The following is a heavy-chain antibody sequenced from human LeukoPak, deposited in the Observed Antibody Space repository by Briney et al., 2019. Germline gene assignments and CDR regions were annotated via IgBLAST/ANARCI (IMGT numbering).Heavy chain of an antibody. CDR3: ARDEVLNWFDP. CDR1: GYTFTSYG. CDR2: ISAYNGST. V-gene: IGHV1-18*01. Sequence: GASVKVSCKASGYTFTSYGISWVRQAPGQGLEWMGWISAYNGSTNYAQKLQGRVTMTTDTSASTAYMELRSLRSDDTAVYYCARDEVLNWFDPWGQGTLVTVSS. D-gene: IGHD5/OR15-5a*01. J-gene: IGHJ5*02.